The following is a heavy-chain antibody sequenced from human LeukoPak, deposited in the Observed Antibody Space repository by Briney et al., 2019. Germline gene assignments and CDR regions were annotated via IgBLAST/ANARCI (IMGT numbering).Heavy chain of an antibody. CDR2: IRYDGSNK. D-gene: IGHD1-7*01. CDR3: AKGSNWNYDPRVYIDY. J-gene: IGHJ4*02. CDR1: GFTLSGYG. V-gene: IGHV3-30*02. Sequence: PGGSLRLSCAASGFTLSGYGLHWVRQAPGKGLEWVAFIRYDGSNKYYADSVKGRFTIPRDNSKNTLYLKMKSLRAEDTAVYYCAKGSNWNYDPRVYIDYWGQGTLVTVSS.